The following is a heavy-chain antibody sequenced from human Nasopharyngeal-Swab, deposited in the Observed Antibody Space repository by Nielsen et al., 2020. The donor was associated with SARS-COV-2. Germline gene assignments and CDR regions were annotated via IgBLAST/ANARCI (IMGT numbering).Heavy chain of an antibody. CDR1: GGTFSSYA. Sequence: SVKVSCKASGGTFSSYAISWVRQAPGRGLEWMGGIIPIFGTANYAQKFQGRVTITADKSTSTAYMELSSLRSEDTAVYYCARNPVDYDYVWGSYRYRTFDYWGQGTLVTVSS. CDR3: ARNPVDYDYVWGSYRYRTFDY. J-gene: IGHJ4*02. CDR2: IIPIFGTA. V-gene: IGHV1-69*06. D-gene: IGHD3-16*02.